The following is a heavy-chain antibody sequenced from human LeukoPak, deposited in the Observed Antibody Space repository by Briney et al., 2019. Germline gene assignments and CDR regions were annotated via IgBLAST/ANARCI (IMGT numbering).Heavy chain of an antibody. CDR1: GGTFSSYA. V-gene: IGHV1-69*13. CDR3: AWTPWIQLWPARVDV. CDR2: IIPIFGTA. J-gene: IGHJ6*02. Sequence: VASVKVSCKASGGTFSSYAISWVRQAPGQGLEWMGGIIPIFGTANYAQKFQGRVTITADESTSTAYMELSSLRSEDTAVYYCAWTPWIQLWPARVDVWGQGTTVTVSS. D-gene: IGHD5-18*01.